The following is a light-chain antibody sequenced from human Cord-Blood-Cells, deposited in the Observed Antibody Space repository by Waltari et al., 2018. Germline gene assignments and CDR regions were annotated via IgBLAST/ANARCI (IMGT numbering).Light chain of an antibody. CDR3: QQFNNYPWT. Sequence: AIQLTQSPSSLSASVGDRVTITCRASPGISSALAWYQQKPGKAPKLLFYDASSLESGVPSRFSGSGSGTDFTLTISSLQPEDFATYYCQQFNNYPWTFGQGTKVEIK. V-gene: IGKV1D-13*01. CDR2: DAS. J-gene: IGKJ1*01. CDR1: PGISSA.